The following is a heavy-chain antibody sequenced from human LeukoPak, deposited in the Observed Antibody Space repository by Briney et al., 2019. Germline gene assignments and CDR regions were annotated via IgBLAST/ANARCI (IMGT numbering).Heavy chain of an antibody. D-gene: IGHD5-24*01. J-gene: IGHJ4*02. Sequence: GGSLRLSCAASGFTFSGSAMHWVRQASGKGLEWVGRIRSKANSYATAYAASVKGRLTISRDDSKNTAYLQMNSLKTEDTAVYYCTSPMATRDYWGQGTLVTVSS. CDR2: IRSKANSYAT. V-gene: IGHV3-73*01. CDR1: GFTFSGSA. CDR3: TSPMATRDY.